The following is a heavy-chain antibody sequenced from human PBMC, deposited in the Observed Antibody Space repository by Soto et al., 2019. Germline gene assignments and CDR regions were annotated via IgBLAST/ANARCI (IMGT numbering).Heavy chain of an antibody. J-gene: IGHJ4*02. D-gene: IGHD3-9*01. CDR2: ISSSSSYI. Sequence: GGSLRLSCAASGFTFSSYSMNWVRQAPGKGLEWVSSISSSSSYIYYADSVKGRFTISRDNAKNSLYLQMNSLRAEDTAVYYCARDSILTGYLLFDYWGQGTLVTVSS. V-gene: IGHV3-21*01. CDR1: GFTFSSYS. CDR3: ARDSILTGYLLFDY.